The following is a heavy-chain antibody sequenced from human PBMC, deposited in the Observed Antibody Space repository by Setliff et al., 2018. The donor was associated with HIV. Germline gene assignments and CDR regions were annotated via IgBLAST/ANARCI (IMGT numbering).Heavy chain of an antibody. J-gene: IGHJ6*03. CDR2: FIPIFGTP. V-gene: IGHV1-69*13. D-gene: IGHD1-26*01. Sequence: ASVKVSCKASGGTFSSKAITWVRRAPGQGLEWMGGFIPIFGTPNYAQKFQGRVTITADESTSTAYMELRSLRSEDTAVYYCARDRWEPLPGMSYYYYYMDVWGKGTTVTVSS. CDR3: ARDRWEPLPGMSYYYYYMDV. CDR1: GGTFSSKA.